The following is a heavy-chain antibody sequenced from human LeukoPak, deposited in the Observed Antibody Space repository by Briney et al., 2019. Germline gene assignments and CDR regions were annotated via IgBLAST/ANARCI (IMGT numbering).Heavy chain of an antibody. D-gene: IGHD5-24*01. J-gene: IGHJ4*02. CDR1: GFTFISHC. CDR2: IYRGDGT. V-gene: IGHV3-66*01. CDR3: ARDIGGTVEVATMNY. Sequence: GGSLRLSCAASGFTFISHCMSWVRQAPGKGLEWVSVIYRGDGTYYAESVKGRFTISRDNSKNTVYLQMNSLSVDDTAVYYCARDIGGTVEVATMNYWGQGTLVTVSS.